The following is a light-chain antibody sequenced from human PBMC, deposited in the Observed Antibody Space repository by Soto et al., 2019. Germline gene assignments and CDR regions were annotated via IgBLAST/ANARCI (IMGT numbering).Light chain of an antibody. CDR2: GAS. CDR1: QSVSSSY. J-gene: IGKJ4*01. Sequence: EIVLTQSPGTLSLSPGERATLSCRASQSVSSSYLAWYQEKPGQAPRLLIYGASSRATGIPDMFSGSGSGRDFPVTTIRPEPEDFAVDYCHQYDSSPPAFGGGTKLEIK. V-gene: IGKV3-20*01. CDR3: HQYDSSPPA.